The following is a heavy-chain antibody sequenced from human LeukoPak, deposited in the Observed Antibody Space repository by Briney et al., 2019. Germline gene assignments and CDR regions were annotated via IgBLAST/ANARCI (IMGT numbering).Heavy chain of an antibody. CDR2: IYSGGIT. CDR3: ARSWDARLNFDY. Sequence: GGSLRLSCAASGFTISSNYMNWVRQAPGKGLEWVSVIYSGGITYYADSVKGRFTISRDNSKNTLYLQMNSLRDEDTAIYYCARSWDARLNFDYWGQGTLVTVSS. D-gene: IGHD1-26*01. V-gene: IGHV3-66*02. J-gene: IGHJ4*02. CDR1: GFTISSNY.